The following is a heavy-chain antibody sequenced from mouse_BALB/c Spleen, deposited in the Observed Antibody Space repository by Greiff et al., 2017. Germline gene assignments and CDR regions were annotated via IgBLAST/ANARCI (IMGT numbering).Heavy chain of an antibody. CDR1: GFSLTGYG. V-gene: IGHV2-6-7*01. CDR2: IWGDGST. Sequence: QVQLKQSGPGLVAPSQSLSITCTVSGFSLTGYGVNWVRQPPGKGLEWLGMIWGDGSTDYNSALKSRLGISKDNSKSQVFLKMTSLQTDDTARYYCASYGPSSYAMDDWGQGTSVTVSS. J-gene: IGHJ4*01. D-gene: IGHD1-2*01. CDR3: ASYGPSSYAMDD.